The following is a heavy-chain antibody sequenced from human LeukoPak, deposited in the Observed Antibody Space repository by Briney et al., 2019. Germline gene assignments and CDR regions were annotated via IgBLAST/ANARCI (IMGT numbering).Heavy chain of an antibody. V-gene: IGHV4-39*01. Sequence: AETLSLTCIVSDDSMRSSSHYWGWIRQPPGKGLEWIGSIYYSGSAYDKLSLKSRITISADRSKSQFSLRLSSVTASDTAVYFCARGATVATYCAMDVWGQGTTVT. D-gene: IGHD5-12*01. CDR2: IYYSGSA. J-gene: IGHJ6*02. CDR1: DDSMRSSSHY. CDR3: ARGATVATYCAMDV.